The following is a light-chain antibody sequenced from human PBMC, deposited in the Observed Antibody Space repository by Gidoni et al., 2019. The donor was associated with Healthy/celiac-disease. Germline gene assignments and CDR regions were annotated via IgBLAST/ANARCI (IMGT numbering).Light chain of an antibody. Sequence: DIQMTQSPSSLSSSVGDRVTITCRASQSISSYVNWYQQKPGKAPKLLIYAASRLQSGVPSRFSGSGSGTDFTLTISSLRPEDFATYYCQQSYSTPSTFXXXTKLEIK. J-gene: IGKJ2*01. CDR2: AAS. V-gene: IGKV1-39*01. CDR1: QSISSY. CDR3: QQSYSTPST.